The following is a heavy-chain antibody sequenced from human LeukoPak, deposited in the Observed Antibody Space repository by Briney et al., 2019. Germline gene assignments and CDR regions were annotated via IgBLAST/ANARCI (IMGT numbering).Heavy chain of an antibody. D-gene: IGHD3-10*01. Sequence: SETLSLTCAVYGASLNGHYWSWIRQPPGKGLEWIGEIYHSGSTNYNPSLKSRVTISVDKSKNQFSLSLSSVTAADTAVYYCARWEVRLNAFEMWGQGTMVTVSS. V-gene: IGHV4-34*01. CDR1: GASLNGHY. CDR3: ARWEVRLNAFEM. CDR2: IYHSGST. J-gene: IGHJ3*02.